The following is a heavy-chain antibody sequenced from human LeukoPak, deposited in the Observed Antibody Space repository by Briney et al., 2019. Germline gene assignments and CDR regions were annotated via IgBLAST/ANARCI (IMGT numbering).Heavy chain of an antibody. CDR1: GFTLSSYA. Sequence: PGGSLRLSCAASGFTLSSYAMSWVRQAPGKGLEWVSVISRSGSNTYYADSVKGRFTISTDNSKNTLYVQMNSLRVEDTAVYYCAKGPQVGSGYHPDYWGQGALVTVSS. J-gene: IGHJ4*02. V-gene: IGHV3-23*01. CDR3: AKGPQVGSGYHPDY. CDR2: ISRSGSNT. D-gene: IGHD3-22*01.